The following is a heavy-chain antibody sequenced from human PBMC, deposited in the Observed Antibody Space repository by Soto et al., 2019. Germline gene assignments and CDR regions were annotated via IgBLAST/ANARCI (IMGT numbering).Heavy chain of an antibody. J-gene: IGHJ5*02. Sequence: ASVKVSCKASGYTFTSYAMHWVRQAPGQRLEWMGWINAGNGNTKYSQKFQGRVTITRDTSASTAYMELSSLRSEDTAVYYCARVRRGYYYGSGSYAPFDPWGQGTLVTVSS. V-gene: IGHV1-3*01. CDR1: GYTFTSYA. D-gene: IGHD3-10*01. CDR2: INAGNGNT. CDR3: ARVRRGYYYGSGSYAPFDP.